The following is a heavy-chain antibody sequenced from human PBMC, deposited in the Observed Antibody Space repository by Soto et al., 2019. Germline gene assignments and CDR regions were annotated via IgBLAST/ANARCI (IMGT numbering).Heavy chain of an antibody. D-gene: IGHD4-17*01. CDR1: GFTFSSYA. J-gene: IGHJ4*02. V-gene: IGHV3-23*01. CDR3: AKDYSTVTTDPLSVVLFDY. Sequence: PGGSLRLSCAASGFTFSSYAMSWVRQAPGKGLEWVSIITSDGRTYYADSVKGRFTISRDNSKNTVYLQMNSLRAEDTAVYYCAKDYSTVTTDPLSVVLFDYWGQGALVT. CDR2: ITSDGRT.